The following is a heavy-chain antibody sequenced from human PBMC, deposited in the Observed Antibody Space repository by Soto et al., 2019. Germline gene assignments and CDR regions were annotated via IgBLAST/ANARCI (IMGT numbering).Heavy chain of an antibody. J-gene: IGHJ5*02. CDR2: IYHSGTT. V-gene: IGHV4-34*01. CDR1: GGSFSSFY. D-gene: IGHD3-22*01. Sequence: ASETLSLTCTVYGGSFSSFYWSWIRQSPGKGLEWIGDIYHSGTTNYNPPLKSRVTISVDTSKNQFSLKLSSVTAADTAVYYCTRGINYYDSSGDSWFDPWGQGTLVTVSS. CDR3: TRGINYYDSSGDSWFDP.